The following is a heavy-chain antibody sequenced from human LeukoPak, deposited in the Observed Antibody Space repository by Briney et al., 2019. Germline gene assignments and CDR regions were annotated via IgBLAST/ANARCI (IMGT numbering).Heavy chain of an antibody. V-gene: IGHV5-51*01. Sequence: GESPKISCAAAGYTFTHQWIGWVRQMPGTGLEWVGIIYPRDSDTIYSPSFQGHVTISADTSINTAYLEWRSLEASDTAMYYCASHSDVVGAIWGQGTQVTVSS. D-gene: IGHD3-16*01. CDR2: IYPRDSDT. J-gene: IGHJ4*02. CDR1: GYTFTHQW. CDR3: ASHSDVVGAI.